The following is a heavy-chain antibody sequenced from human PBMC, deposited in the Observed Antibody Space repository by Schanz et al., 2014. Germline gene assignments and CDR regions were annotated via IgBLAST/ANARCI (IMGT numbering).Heavy chain of an antibody. V-gene: IGHV3-48*04. CDR1: GFTFSSYW. Sequence: VHLVESGGGVVQPGGSLRLSCAASGFTFSSYWMNWIRQAPGKGLEWLSYISRDGTTSYYADSVKGRFTISRDNAKNSLYLEMTSLRGEDTAVYYCARENLNWEAFDIWGQGTVVTVSS. CDR3: ARENLNWEAFDI. CDR2: ISRDGTTS. J-gene: IGHJ3*02. D-gene: IGHD7-27*01.